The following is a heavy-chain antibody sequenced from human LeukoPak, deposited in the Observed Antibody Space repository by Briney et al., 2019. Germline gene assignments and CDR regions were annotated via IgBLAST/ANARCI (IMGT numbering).Heavy chain of an antibody. CDR3: AREPFDY. CDR2: IKKDGSEN. Sequence: GGSLSLSCAASGFTFSSYWMSWVRQAAGEGLGWVANIKKDGSENYYVDSVKGRFTISRDNAKNSLYLQMNSLRAEDTAVYYCAREPFDYWGQGTLVTVSS. J-gene: IGHJ4*02. CDR1: GFTFSSYW. V-gene: IGHV3-7*01.